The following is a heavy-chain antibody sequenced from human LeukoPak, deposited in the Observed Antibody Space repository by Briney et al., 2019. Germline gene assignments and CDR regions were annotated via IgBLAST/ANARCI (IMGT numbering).Heavy chain of an antibody. CDR3: ARSLEEIAARRMVPSDY. Sequence: ASVKVSCKASGGTFSSYTISWVRQAPGQGLEWMGWISAYNGNTNYAQKLQGRVTMTTDTSTSTAYMELRSLRSDDTAVYYCARSLEEIAARRMVPSDYWGQGTLVTVSS. J-gene: IGHJ4*02. CDR1: GGTFSSYT. V-gene: IGHV1-18*01. CDR2: ISAYNGNT. D-gene: IGHD6-6*01.